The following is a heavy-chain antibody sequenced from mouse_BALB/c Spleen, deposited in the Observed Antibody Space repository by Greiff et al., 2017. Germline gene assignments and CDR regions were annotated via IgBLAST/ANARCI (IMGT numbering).Heavy chain of an antibody. CDR3: ARANSLLPIAY. CDR2: ISYDGSN. J-gene: IGHJ3*01. V-gene: IGHV3-6*02. CDR1: GYSITSGYY. D-gene: IGHD1-2*01. Sequence: EVKVEESGPGLVKPSQSLSLTCSVTGYSITSGYYWNWIRQFPGNKLEWMGYISYDGSNNYNPSLKNRISITRDTSKNQFFLKLNSVTTEDTATYYCARANSLLPIAYWGQGTLVTVSA.